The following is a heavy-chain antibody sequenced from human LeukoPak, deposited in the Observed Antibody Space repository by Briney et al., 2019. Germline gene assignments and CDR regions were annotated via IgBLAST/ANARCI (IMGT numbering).Heavy chain of an antibody. Sequence: PGGSPRLSCAASGFTLSGYGMNWVRQAPGKGLEWLSYISSSSYTIYYADSVKGRFTISRDNAKNSLYLQMNSLSADDTAVYYCARDRSSGYYGSNDYWGQGTLVTVSS. J-gene: IGHJ4*02. CDR1: GFTLSGYG. CDR3: ARDRSSGYYGSNDY. V-gene: IGHV3-48*04. CDR2: ISSSSYTI. D-gene: IGHD3-22*01.